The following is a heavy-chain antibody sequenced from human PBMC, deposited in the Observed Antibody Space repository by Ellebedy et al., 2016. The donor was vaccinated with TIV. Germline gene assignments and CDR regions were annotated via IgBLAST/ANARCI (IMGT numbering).Heavy chain of an antibody. V-gene: IGHV1-69*13. CDR2: TSPVSATP. CDR3: ARAPFYDALTGTVYIDF. Sequence: AASVKVSCKESVGPLSVLSFSWVRQAPGQGLEWMGGTSPVSATPNYAQKFLGRVTITADDASGTVYMEMTGLRSEDTAVYYCARAPFYDALTGTVYIDFWGQGTLVTVSP. CDR1: VGPLSVLS. J-gene: IGHJ4*02. D-gene: IGHD3-9*01.